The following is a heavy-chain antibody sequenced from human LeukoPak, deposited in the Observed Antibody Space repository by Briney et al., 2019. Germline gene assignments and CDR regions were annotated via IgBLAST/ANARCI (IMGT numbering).Heavy chain of an antibody. D-gene: IGHD2-2*01. J-gene: IGHJ4*02. Sequence: GGSLRLSCAASGFTFSDYYMSWLRQAPGKGLEWVSYISSSSSYTNYADSVKGRFTISRDNAKNSLYLQMNSLRAEDTAVYYCARAVARGVVVPAAMSLDYWGQGTLVTVSS. CDR2: ISSSSSYT. CDR1: GFTFSDYY. CDR3: ARAVARGVVVPAAMSLDY. V-gene: IGHV3-11*05.